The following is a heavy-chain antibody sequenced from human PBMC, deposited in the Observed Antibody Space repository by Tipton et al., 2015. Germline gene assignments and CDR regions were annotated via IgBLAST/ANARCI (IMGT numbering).Heavy chain of an antibody. Sequence: GLVKPSETLSLTCAVEGGSFSYHYWSWIRQPPGKALEWIGEIYPTTSTNYNPSLKSRVTISVDTSKTQFSLKMSSVTASDTAVYYCARARGRHGGLFDSWGQGILVTVSS. V-gene: IGHV4-34*01. CDR2: IYPTTST. D-gene: IGHD4-23*01. J-gene: IGHJ4*02. CDR1: GGSFSYHY. CDR3: ARARGRHGGLFDS.